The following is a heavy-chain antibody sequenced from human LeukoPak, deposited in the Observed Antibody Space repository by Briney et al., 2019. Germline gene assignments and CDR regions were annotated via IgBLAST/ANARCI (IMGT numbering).Heavy chain of an antibody. J-gene: IGHJ4*02. CDR3: ARGGRNCSGGSCPYYFDY. Sequence: SVKVSCKASGGTFSSYAISWVRQAPGQGLEWMGGIIPIFGTANYAQKFQGRVMITTDESTSTAYMELSSLRSEYTAVYYCARGGRNCSGGSCPYYFDYWGQGTLVTVSS. V-gene: IGHV1-69*05. CDR2: IIPIFGTA. D-gene: IGHD2-15*01. CDR1: GGTFSSYA.